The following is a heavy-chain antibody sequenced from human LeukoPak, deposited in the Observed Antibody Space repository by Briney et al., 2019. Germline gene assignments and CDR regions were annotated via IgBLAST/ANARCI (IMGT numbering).Heavy chain of an antibody. J-gene: IGHJ4*02. CDR3: ARDIYCSGGSCYSGWYY. CDR1: GFTFSSHG. V-gene: IGHV3-30*02. Sequence: PGGSLRLSCAASGFTFSSHGMHWVRQTPAKGLEWVAFIRYDGSNKYYADSVKGRFTISRDNAKNSLYLQMNSLRAEDTAVYYCARDIYCSGGSCYSGWYYWGQGTLVTVSS. CDR2: IRYDGSNK. D-gene: IGHD2-15*01.